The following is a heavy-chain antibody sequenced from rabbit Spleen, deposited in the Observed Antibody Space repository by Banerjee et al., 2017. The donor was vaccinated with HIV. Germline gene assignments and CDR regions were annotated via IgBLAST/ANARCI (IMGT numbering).Heavy chain of an antibody. Sequence: QEQLEESGGALVKPGGTLTLTCTASGFSFSSSYDMCWVRQAPGKGLEWIACINIVTGKSVYASWAKGRFFMSRTSSTTVTLQMTSLTAADTATYFCARDLVAVIGWNFNLWGPGTLVTVS. CDR2: INIVTGKS. CDR1: GFSFSSSYD. D-gene: IGHD1-1*01. J-gene: IGHJ4*01. V-gene: IGHV1S45*01. CDR3: ARDLVAVIGWNFNL.